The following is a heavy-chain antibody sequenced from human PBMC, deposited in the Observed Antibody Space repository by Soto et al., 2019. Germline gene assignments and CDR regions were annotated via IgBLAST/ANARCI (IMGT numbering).Heavy chain of an antibody. Sequence: HPGGSLRLSCAASGFTFSTYAMSWVRQAPGKGLEWVSGISGSGGTTYYADSVKGRFTISRDNSKNRQYLQMNSLRAEDTAVYYCAKVCGSGSYSALYYYYGMDVWGHGTTVTVSS. CDR1: GFTFSTYA. J-gene: IGHJ6*02. D-gene: IGHD3-10*01. CDR3: AKVCGSGSYSALYYYYGMDV. CDR2: ISGSGGTT. V-gene: IGHV3-23*01.